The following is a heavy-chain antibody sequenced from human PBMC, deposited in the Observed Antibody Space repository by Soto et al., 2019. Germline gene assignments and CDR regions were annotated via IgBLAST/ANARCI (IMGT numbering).Heavy chain of an antibody. J-gene: IGHJ5*02. CDR2: ISTYNGDT. CDR1: GYSFTSYG. CDR3: ARGDSTGSPRGWFDP. D-gene: IGHD6-19*01. V-gene: IGHV1-18*04. Sequence: ASVKVSCKASGYSFTSYGINWVRQAPGQGLEWMGWISTYNGDTNYAQKLQGRVTMTTDTSTTTAYMELRSLRSDDTAVYYCARGDSTGSPRGWFDPWGQGTLVTVYS.